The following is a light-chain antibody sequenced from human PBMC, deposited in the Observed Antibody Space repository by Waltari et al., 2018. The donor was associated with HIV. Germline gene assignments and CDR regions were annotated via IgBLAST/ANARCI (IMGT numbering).Light chain of an antibody. CDR3: QQFNFWPRT. V-gene: IGKV3-15*01. CDR1: QSVGKF. Sequence: EIVMTQSPVTLSVSPGDRATLSCRASQSVGKFFAWYQQRPGQAPRLLMHGVSNRAAGVPVRFVGSGSGTEVNLTISSLQSDDSAVYFCQQFNFWPRTFGQGTKVEV. CDR2: GVS. J-gene: IGKJ1*01.